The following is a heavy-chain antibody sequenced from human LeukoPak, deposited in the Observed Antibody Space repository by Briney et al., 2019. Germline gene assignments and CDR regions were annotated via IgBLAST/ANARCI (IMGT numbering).Heavy chain of an antibody. V-gene: IGHV3-11*06. CDR1: GFTFSDYY. CDR2: ISGSSSYI. CDR3: ARFGGGSGSYYLFDY. J-gene: IGHJ4*02. D-gene: IGHD3-10*01. Sequence: PGGSLRLSCAASGFTFSDYYMSWIRQAPGKGLEWVSSISGSSSYIYYADSVKGRFTISRDNAKNSLYLQMNSLRAEDTAVYYCARFGGGSGSYYLFDYWGQGTLVTVSS.